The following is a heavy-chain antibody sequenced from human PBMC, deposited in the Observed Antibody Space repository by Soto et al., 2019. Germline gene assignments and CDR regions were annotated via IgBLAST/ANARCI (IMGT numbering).Heavy chain of an antibody. CDR3: ARRFGYSSSYNSYYLDV. CDR1: GYTFSSYG. V-gene: IGHV1-18*01. J-gene: IGHJ6*03. D-gene: IGHD6-13*01. Sequence: QVQLVQSGGEVKKPGASVKVSCKASGYTFSSYGISWVRQAPGQGLEWMGWISVYNGNTNYAEKLQGRVTMTTDTSTRTAYMELGSLTSDDTAVYYCARRFGYSSSYNSYYLDVWGKGTTVTVSS. CDR2: ISVYNGNT.